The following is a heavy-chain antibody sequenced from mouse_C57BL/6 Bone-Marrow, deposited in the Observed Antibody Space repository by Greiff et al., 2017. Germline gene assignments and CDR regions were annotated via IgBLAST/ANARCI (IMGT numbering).Heavy chain of an antibody. V-gene: IGHV1-81*01. Sequence: QVQLKESGAELARPGASVKLSCKASGYTFTSYGISWVKQRTGQGLEWIGEIYPRSGNTYYNEKFKGKATLTADKSSSTAYMELRSLTSEDSAVYFCARRGVNSPDYWGQGTTLTVSS. D-gene: IGHD2-2*01. CDR1: GYTFTSYG. J-gene: IGHJ2*01. CDR2: IYPRSGNT. CDR3: ARRGVNSPDY.